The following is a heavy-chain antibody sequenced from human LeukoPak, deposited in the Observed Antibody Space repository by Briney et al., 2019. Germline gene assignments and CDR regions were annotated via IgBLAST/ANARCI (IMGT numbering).Heavy chain of an antibody. V-gene: IGHV4-59*01. J-gene: IGHJ4*02. CDR1: GGSISSYY. CDR3: ARGTIAVAAGTLGFDY. CDR2: IYYSGST. Sequence: PSETLSLTCTVSGGSISSYYWSWIRQPPGKGLEWIGYIYYSGSTNYNPPLKSRVTISVDTSKNQFSLKLSSVTAADTAVYYCARGTIAVAAGTLGFDYWGQGTLVTVSS. D-gene: IGHD6-19*01.